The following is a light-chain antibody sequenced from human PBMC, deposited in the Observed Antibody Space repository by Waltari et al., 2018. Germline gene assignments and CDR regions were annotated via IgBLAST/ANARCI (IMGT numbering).Light chain of an antibody. CDR2: DGT. J-gene: IGLJ2*01. CDR1: SSDVGGYNY. CDR3: CSYAGTYTFLV. V-gene: IGLV2-11*01. Sequence: QSALTQPRSVSGSPGQSVTISCTGTSSDVGGYNYVSWYQQHPGKDPQLSIYDGTKRPSGVPDRFSGFKSGNTASLTISGLQAEDEADYYCCSYAGTYTFLVFGGGTKLTVL.